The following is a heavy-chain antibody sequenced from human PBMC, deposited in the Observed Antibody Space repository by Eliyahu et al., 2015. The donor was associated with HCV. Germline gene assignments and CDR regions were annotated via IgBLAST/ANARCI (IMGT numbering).Heavy chain of an antibody. Sequence: QVQLVQSGAEVKKPGASVKVSCKASGXTFISYYMHWVRXAPGQGLEWMGIINPSGGSTSYAQKFQGRVTMTRDTSTSTVYMELSSLRSEDTAVYYCARGTYYDFWSGYPPNYWGQGTLVTVSS. J-gene: IGHJ4*02. CDR3: ARGTYYDFWSGYPPNY. V-gene: IGHV1-46*01. CDR1: GXTFISYY. D-gene: IGHD3-3*01. CDR2: INPSGGST.